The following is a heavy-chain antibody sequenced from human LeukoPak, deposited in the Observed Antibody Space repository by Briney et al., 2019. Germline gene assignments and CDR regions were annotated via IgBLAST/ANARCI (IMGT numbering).Heavy chain of an antibody. V-gene: IGHV1-18*01. D-gene: IGHD1-20*01. CDR3: ARASTHRYNWKSGQLNDAFDI. CDR1: GYTFTHYV. CDR2: ISPYNGNT. J-gene: IGHJ3*02. Sequence: ASLKVSCKTPGYTFTHYVISWVRQAPGQGLEWMGRISPYNGNTKYAQKLQGRVTMTTDTSTSTAYMELRSLRSDDTAVYYCARASTHRYNWKSGQLNDAFDIWGQGTMVTVSS.